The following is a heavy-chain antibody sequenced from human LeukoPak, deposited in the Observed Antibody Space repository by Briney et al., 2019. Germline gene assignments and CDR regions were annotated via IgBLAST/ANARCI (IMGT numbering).Heavy chain of an antibody. D-gene: IGHD6-13*01. CDR2: ISGSGHST. V-gene: IGHV3-23*01. J-gene: IGHJ4*02. CDR1: GFTFSSYV. Sequence: PGGSLRLSCAASGFTFSSYVMSWVRQAPGRGLEWVSGISGSGHSTYYADSVKGRFTISRGNSKNTLYLQMNSLRAEDTAVYYCAKGEQQLVHGRDYWGQGTLVTVSS. CDR3: AKGEQQLVHGRDY.